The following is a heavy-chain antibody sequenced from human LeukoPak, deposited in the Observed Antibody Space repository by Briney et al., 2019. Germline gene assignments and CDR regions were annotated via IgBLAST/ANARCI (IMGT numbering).Heavy chain of an antibody. CDR2: INHSGST. Sequence: SETLSLTCAVYGGSFSGYYWSWIRQPPGKGLEWIGEINHSGSTNYNPSLKSRVTISVNTSKNQFSLKLSSVTAADTAVYYCARGRSAFDIWGQGTMVTVSS. V-gene: IGHV4-34*01. CDR1: GGSFSGYY. CDR3: ARGRSAFDI. J-gene: IGHJ3*02.